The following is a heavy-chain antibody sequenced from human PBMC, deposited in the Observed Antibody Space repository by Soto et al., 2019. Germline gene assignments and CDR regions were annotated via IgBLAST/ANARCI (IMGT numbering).Heavy chain of an antibody. CDR1: GGSISSGGYY. Sequence: SETLSLTCTVSGGSISSGGYYWSWIRQHPGKGLEWIGYIYYSGSTYYSPSLESRVTISVDTSKNQFSLKVSSVTAADTAVFYCARLAGYCSGTSCYGYYGMDVWGQGTTVTVSS. CDR3: ARLAGYCSGTSCYGYYGMDV. D-gene: IGHD2-2*01. CDR2: IYYSGST. J-gene: IGHJ6*02. V-gene: IGHV4-31*03.